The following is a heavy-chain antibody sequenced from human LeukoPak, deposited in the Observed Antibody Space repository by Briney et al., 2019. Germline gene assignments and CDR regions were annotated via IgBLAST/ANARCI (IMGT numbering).Heavy chain of an antibody. V-gene: IGHV4-39*07. J-gene: IGHJ5*02. Sequence: SETLSLTCTVSSGSISSSSYYWVWIRQPPGKGLEWIGSIYYSGTAYYNPSLKSRVTISIDTSKNQFSLRLNSMTAADTAVYYCARPAYEYCSGGSCYSSWFDPWGQGTLVTVSS. CDR1: SGSISSSSYY. D-gene: IGHD2-15*01. CDR2: IYYSGTA. CDR3: ARPAYEYCSGGSCYSSWFDP.